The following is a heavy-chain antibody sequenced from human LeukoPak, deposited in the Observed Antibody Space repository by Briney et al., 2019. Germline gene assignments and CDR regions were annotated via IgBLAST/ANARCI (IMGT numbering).Heavy chain of an antibody. CDR2: INPSGGST. CDR3: ATSYSGSYSHAFDI. V-gene: IGHV1-46*01. CDR1: GYTFTGYY. Sequence: GASVTVSCKASGYTFTGYYMHWVRQAPGQGLEWMGIINPSGGSTSYAQKFQGRVTMTEDTSTDTAYMELSSLRSEDTAVYYCATSYSGSYSHAFDIWGQGTMVTVSS. D-gene: IGHD1-26*01. J-gene: IGHJ3*02.